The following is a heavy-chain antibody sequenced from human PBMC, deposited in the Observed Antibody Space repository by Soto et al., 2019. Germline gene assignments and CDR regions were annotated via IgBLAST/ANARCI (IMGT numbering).Heavy chain of an antibody. CDR1: GGSIRSNIYY. V-gene: IGHV4-39*01. Sequence: QLQLQESGPGLVKSSETLSLTCSVSGGSIRSNIYYWGWIRQPPGKGLEWIATVHDSGSTYYTPSLKNRVTISADTSNHPFSLRLNSVTAADTAVYYCARQHYYDSSGYYTWDWGQGTRVTVSS. CDR2: VHDSGST. J-gene: IGHJ4*02. CDR3: ARQHYYDSSGYYTWD. D-gene: IGHD3-22*01.